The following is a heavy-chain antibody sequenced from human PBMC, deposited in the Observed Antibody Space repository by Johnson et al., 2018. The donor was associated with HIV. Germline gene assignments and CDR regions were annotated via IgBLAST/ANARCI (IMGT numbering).Heavy chain of an antibody. Sequence: QVQLVESGGGVVQPGRSLRLSCAASGFTFSSYAMHWVRQAPGKGLEWVAVISYDGSNKYYADSVTGRFTISRDNSKNTLYLQMNSLRAEDTAVYYCAREGFWGSGSYYNPDAFDIWGQGTMVTVSS. D-gene: IGHD3-10*01. V-gene: IGHV3-30-3*01. J-gene: IGHJ3*02. CDR1: GFTFSSYA. CDR2: ISYDGSNK. CDR3: AREGFWGSGSYYNPDAFDI.